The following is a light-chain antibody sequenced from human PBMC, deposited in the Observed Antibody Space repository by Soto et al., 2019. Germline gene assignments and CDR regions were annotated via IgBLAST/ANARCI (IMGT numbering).Light chain of an antibody. CDR2: GAS. J-gene: IGKJ1*01. CDR1: QSVNSRF. V-gene: IGKV3-20*01. Sequence: ESVLTQSPGTLSLSPGVRATLFCRASQSVNSRFLAWYQQKPGQAPRLLIYGASNRATGIPDRFSGSGSGTDFSLTISRLEPEDFAVYYCQQYGSALTWTFGQGTKVEI. CDR3: QQYGSALTWT.